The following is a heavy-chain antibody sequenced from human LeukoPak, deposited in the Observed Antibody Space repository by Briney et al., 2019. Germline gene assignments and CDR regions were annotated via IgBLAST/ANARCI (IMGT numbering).Heavy chain of an antibody. CDR1: GGSISSGSYY. V-gene: IGHV4-61*02. CDR2: IYTSGST. J-gene: IGHJ4*02. Sequence: SETLSLTCTVSGGSISSGSYYWSWIRQPAGKGLEWIGRIYTSGSTNYNPSLKSRVTISVDMSKNQFSLKLSSMTAADTAVYYCARGVPYYNFDRSKRVPWGFDYWGQGTLVTVSS. D-gene: IGHD3-9*01. CDR3: ARGVPYYNFDRSKRVPWGFDY.